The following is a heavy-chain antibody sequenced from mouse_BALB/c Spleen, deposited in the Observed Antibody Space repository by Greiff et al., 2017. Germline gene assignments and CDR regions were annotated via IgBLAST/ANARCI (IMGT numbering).Heavy chain of an antibody. Sequence: EVKVVESGGGLVKPGGSLKLSCAASGFTFSDYYMYWVRQTPEKRLEWVATISDGGSYTYYPDSVKGRFTISRDNAKNNLYLQMSSLKSEDTAMYYCARVDYDEDYAMDYWGQGTSVTVSS. J-gene: IGHJ4*01. D-gene: IGHD2-4*01. V-gene: IGHV5-4*02. CDR3: ARVDYDEDYAMDY. CDR1: GFTFSDYY. CDR2: ISDGGSYT.